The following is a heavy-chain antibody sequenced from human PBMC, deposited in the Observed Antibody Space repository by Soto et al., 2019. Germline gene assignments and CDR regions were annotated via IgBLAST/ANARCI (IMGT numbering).Heavy chain of an antibody. Sequence: SETLSLTCAVYGGSFSGYYWSWIRQPPGKGLEWIGEINHSGSTNYNPSLKSRVTISVDTSKNQFSLKLSSVTAADTALYYCARYCSNSDCHHLFYFDKWGQGTQVTVSS. CDR2: INHSGST. V-gene: IGHV4-34*01. D-gene: IGHD2-2*01. CDR3: ARYCSNSDCHHLFYFDK. J-gene: IGHJ4*02. CDR1: GGSFSGYY.